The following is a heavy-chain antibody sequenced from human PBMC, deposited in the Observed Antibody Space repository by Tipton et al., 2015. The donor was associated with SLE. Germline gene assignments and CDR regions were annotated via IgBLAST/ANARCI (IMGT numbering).Heavy chain of an antibody. V-gene: IGHV4-39*07. J-gene: IGHJ2*01. CDR2: IYYSGST. CDR1: GGSISSSRYF. CDR3: ARGGGYVAILNDGNFDL. Sequence: TLSLTCTVSGGSISSSRYFWGWIRQPPGKGLEWIGNIYYSGSTYYNPSLKSRVTISVDTSKNQFSLKLSSVTAADTAVYYCARGGGYVAILNDGNFDLWGRGTLVTVSS. D-gene: IGHD6-13*01.